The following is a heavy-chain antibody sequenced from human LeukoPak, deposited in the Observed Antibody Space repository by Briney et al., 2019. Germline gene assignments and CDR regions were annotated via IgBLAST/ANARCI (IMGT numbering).Heavy chain of an antibody. J-gene: IGHJ6*03. CDR1: GGSIRSGRYY. CDR2: NYTSVST. Sequence: PSQTLSLTCTVSGGSIRSGRYYWSWIRQPAGRGLEWVGRNYTSVSTNYNRSLKSRVTISEDTSKNQFSLKQSSVTAADTAVYYCARRLTGRSFYYYYYYMDVWGKGTTVTISS. V-gene: IGHV4-61*02. CDR3: ARRLTGRSFYYYYYYMDV. D-gene: IGHD3-9*01.